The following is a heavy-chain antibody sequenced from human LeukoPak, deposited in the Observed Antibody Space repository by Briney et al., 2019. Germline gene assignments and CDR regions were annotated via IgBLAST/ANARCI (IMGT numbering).Heavy chain of an antibody. CDR3: ARAVRRGYSYGGSFDP. V-gene: IGHV4-34*01. CDR1: GESFSGYY. J-gene: IGHJ5*02. CDR2: INHSGST. Sequence: SETLSLTCAVYGESFSGYYWSWIRQPPGKGLEWIGEINHSGSTNYNPSLKSRVTISVDTSKNQFSLKLSSVTAADTAVYYCARAVRRGYSYGGSFDPWGQGTLVTVSS. D-gene: IGHD5-18*01.